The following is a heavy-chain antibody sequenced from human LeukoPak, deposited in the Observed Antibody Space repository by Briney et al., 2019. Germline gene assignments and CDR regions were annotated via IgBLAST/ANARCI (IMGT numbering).Heavy chain of an antibody. CDR2: ICYTGNT. CDR1: GDSISSSGYC. CDR3: ARHKSGIDWFDP. J-gene: IGHJ5*02. Sequence: PSETLSLTCTLSGDSISSSGYCWGWIRQPPGKGLECVGVICYTGNTYYNPSLKSRVTISVDTSKNQFFLRLSSVTAADTAVYYCARHKSGIDWFDPWGQGTLVTVSS. V-gene: IGHV4-39*01. D-gene: IGHD1-14*01.